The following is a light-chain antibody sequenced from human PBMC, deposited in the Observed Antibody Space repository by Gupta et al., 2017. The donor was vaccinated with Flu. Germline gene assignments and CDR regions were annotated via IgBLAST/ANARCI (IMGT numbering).Light chain of an antibody. CDR1: HSVSSSS. Sequence: IVLSQSSGTPSFAPGERATLPCRASHSVSSSSLAWYQQKPGQAPRLLIYAASSGAPGIPDRFSGSGSGTDFTLTITRLEPEDFAVYYCQHSGSSIFTFGPGTKVDI. J-gene: IGKJ3*01. CDR3: QHSGSSIFT. CDR2: AAS. V-gene: IGKV3-20*01.